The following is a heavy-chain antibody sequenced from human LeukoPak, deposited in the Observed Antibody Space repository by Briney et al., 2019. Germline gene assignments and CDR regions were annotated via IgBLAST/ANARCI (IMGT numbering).Heavy chain of an antibody. CDR2: IKNKTDGGTT. CDR3: TTLGFDP. Sequence: GGSLRLSCAASGFTFSNAWMSWVRQAPGKGLEWVGRIKNKTDGGTTDYAAPVKGRFTISRDDSKNTLYLQMNSLKTEDTAVYYCTTLGFDPWGQGTLVTVSS. J-gene: IGHJ5*02. CDR1: GFTFSNAW. V-gene: IGHV3-15*01.